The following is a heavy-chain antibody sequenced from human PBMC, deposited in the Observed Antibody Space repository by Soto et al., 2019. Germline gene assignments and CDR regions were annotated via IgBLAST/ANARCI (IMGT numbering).Heavy chain of an antibody. V-gene: IGHV3-11*01. D-gene: IGHD2-8*01. CDR2: ISSSGSTI. CDR3: VKSIVLMVYAIDY. Sequence: GGSLILSCAASGFTFSDYYMSWIRQAPGKGLEWVSYISSSGSTIYYADSVKGRFTISRDNAKNSLYLQMNSLRAEHTAVYYCVKSIVLMVYAIDYWGQGTLVTVSS. J-gene: IGHJ4*02. CDR1: GFTFSDYY.